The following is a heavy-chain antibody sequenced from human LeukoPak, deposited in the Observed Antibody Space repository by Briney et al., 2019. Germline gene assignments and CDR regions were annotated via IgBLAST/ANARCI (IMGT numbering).Heavy chain of an antibody. D-gene: IGHD2-2*01. J-gene: IGHJ4*02. CDR2: IYTSGNT. Sequence: SETLSLTCTVSGGSINSGSYYYWSWIRQPAGKGLEWIGRIYTSGNTNYNPSLKSRVTISIDTSKNQVSLKLSSVTAADTAVYYRASEFAMWGQGTLITVSS. CDR3: ASEFAM. CDR1: GGSINSGSYYY. V-gene: IGHV4-61*02.